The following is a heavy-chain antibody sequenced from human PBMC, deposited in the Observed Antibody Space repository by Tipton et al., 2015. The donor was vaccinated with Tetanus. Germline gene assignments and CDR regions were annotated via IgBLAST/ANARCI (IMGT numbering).Heavy chain of an antibody. CDR3: AREDCSSTSCLFGY. V-gene: IGHV3-53*01. D-gene: IGHD2-2*01. CDR2: IYSGGST. J-gene: IGHJ4*02. CDR1: GFTVSSNY. Sequence: SLRLSCAASGFTVSSNYMSWVRQAPGKGLEWVSVIYSGGSTYYADSVKGRFTISRDNSKNTLYLQMNSLRAEDTAVYYCAREDCSSTSCLFGYWGQGTLVTVSS.